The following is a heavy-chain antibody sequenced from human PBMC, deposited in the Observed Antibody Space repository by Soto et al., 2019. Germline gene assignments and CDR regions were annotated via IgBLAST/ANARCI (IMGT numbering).Heavy chain of an antibody. Sequence: GGSLRLSCAASGFTFSSYSMNWVRQAPGKGLEWVSSISSSSSYIYYADSVKGRFTISRDNAKNSLYLQMNSLRAEDTAVYYCARDNDCSSTSCYIYYGMDVWGQGTTVTVSS. D-gene: IGHD2-2*01. CDR3: ARDNDCSSTSCYIYYGMDV. J-gene: IGHJ6*02. CDR2: ISSSSSYI. CDR1: GFTFSSYS. V-gene: IGHV3-21*01.